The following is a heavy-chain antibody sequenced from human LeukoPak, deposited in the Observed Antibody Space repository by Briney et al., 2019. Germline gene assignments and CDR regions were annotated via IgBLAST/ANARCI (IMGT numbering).Heavy chain of an antibody. Sequence: KPSETLSLTCTVSGGSISSYYWSWIRQPAGKGLEWIGRIYTSGSTNFNPSLKSRVTMSVDTSKNQFSLKLSSVTAADTAVYYCARCSTGTYYYYYMDVWGKGTTVTVSS. CDR1: GGSISSYY. J-gene: IGHJ6*03. D-gene: IGHD1-1*01. CDR2: IYTSGST. CDR3: ARCSTGTYYYYYMDV. V-gene: IGHV4-4*07.